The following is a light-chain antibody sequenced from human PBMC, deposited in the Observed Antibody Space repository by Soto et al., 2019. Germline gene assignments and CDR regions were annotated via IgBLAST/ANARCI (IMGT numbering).Light chain of an antibody. CDR2: GNS. Sequence: QPVLTQPPSVSGAPGQRVIISCTGSSSNIGAGYDVHWYQQLPGTAPKLLIYGNSNRPSGVPDRFSGSKSGTSASLAITGLQAEDEADYYCQSYDSSLSGPVVFGGGTKVTVL. J-gene: IGLJ2*01. CDR1: SSNIGAGYD. CDR3: QSYDSSLSGPVV. V-gene: IGLV1-40*01.